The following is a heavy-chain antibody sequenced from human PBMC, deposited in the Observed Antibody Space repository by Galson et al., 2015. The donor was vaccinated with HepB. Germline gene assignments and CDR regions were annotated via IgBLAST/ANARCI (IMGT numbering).Heavy chain of an antibody. J-gene: IGHJ5*02. CDR3: AKGGFYDFWSGYYWFDP. V-gene: IGHV3-30*18. Sequence: SLRLSCAASGFTFSSYGMHWVRQAPGEGLEWVAVISYDGSNKYYADSVKGRFTISRDNAKNSLYLQMNSLRAEDTALYYCAKGGFYDFWSGYYWFDPWGQGTLVTVSS. CDR1: GFTFSSYG. D-gene: IGHD3-3*01. CDR2: ISYDGSNK.